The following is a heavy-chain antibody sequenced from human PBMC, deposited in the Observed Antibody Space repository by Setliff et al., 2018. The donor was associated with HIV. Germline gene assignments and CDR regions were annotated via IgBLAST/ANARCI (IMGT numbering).Heavy chain of an antibody. V-gene: IGHV3-74*01. CDR3: VRDTFDGRSYYGWDV. D-gene: IGHD3-9*01. J-gene: IGHJ6*02. Sequence: GGSLRLSCAASGLTFSTSWMQWVRQSPGEGLLWVARLNPEANYIHYADSVKGRFTTSRDNAKNTLYLQMNSLRTEDTAVYYCVRDTFDGRSYYGWDVWGQGTTVTVSS. CDR1: GLTFSTSW. CDR2: LNPEANYI.